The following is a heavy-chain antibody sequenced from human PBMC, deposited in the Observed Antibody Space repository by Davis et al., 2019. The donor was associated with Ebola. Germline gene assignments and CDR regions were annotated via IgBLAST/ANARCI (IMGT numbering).Heavy chain of an antibody. CDR3: AKADYDSSGYYYRWFDY. V-gene: IGHV3-9*01. Sequence: GGSLRLSCAASGFTFDDYAMHWVRQAPGKGLEWVSGISWNSGSIGYADSVKGRFTISRDNAKNSLYLQMNSLRAEDTALYYCAKADYDSSGYYYRWFDYWGQGTLVTVSS. D-gene: IGHD3-22*01. J-gene: IGHJ4*02. CDR2: ISWNSGSI. CDR1: GFTFDDYA.